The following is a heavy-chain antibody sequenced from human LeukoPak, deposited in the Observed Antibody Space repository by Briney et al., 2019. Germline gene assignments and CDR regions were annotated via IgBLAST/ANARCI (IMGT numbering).Heavy chain of an antibody. CDR2: IKQDGTEK. V-gene: IGHV3-7*04. J-gene: IGHJ4*02. CDR3: ARDNAN. Sequence: GGSLRLSCAASGFTFSGYWMSWVRQAPGKGLEWVANIKQDGTEKYYVDSVKGRFTISRDNAKNSLYLQMNSLRAEDTAVYYCARDNANWGQGTLVSVSS. CDR1: GFTFSGYW.